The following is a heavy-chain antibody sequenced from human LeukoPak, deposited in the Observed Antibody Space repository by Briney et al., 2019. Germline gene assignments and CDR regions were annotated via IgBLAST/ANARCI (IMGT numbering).Heavy chain of an antibody. J-gene: IGHJ4*02. CDR2: ISGSGGST. D-gene: IGHD5-18*01. Sequence: GGSLRLSCAASGFTFSSYAMSWVRQAPGKGLEWVSAISGSGGSTYYADSVKGRFTISGDNSKNTLYLQMNSLRAEVTAVYYCAKIGYSYGCIDYWGQGTLVTVSS. CDR1: GFTFSSYA. CDR3: AKIGYSYGCIDY. V-gene: IGHV3-23*01.